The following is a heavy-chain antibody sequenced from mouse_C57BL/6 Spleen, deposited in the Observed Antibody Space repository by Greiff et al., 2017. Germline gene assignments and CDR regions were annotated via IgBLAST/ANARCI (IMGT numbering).Heavy chain of an antibody. Sequence: QVQLQQPGAELVKPGASVKLSCKASGYTFTSYWMHWVKQRPGRGLEWIGRIAPNRGGTTYNEKFKSKATLAVDKPTSTAYMQLSSLTSEDSAVYDWARTGRDYDYVDYWGQGTTLTVSS. V-gene: IGHV1-72*01. CDR3: ARTGRDYDYVDY. J-gene: IGHJ2*01. D-gene: IGHD2-4*01. CDR1: GYTFTSYW. CDR2: IAPNRGGT.